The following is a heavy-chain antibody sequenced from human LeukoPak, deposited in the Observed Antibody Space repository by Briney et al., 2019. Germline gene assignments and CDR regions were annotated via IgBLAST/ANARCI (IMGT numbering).Heavy chain of an antibody. D-gene: IGHD3-22*01. CDR3: ARGRTTQSYASSGFYPRDY. J-gene: IGHJ4*02. CDR1: GYTFINYY. V-gene: IGHV1-46*01. Sequence: ASVKVSCKASGYTFINYYVHWVRQAPGQGLQWLGMINPSGGSTVYAQMLQGRLTMTTDMSTRTVYMELNSLTSEDTAVYYCARGRTTQSYASSGFYPRDYWGQGTQVTVSS. CDR2: INPSGGST.